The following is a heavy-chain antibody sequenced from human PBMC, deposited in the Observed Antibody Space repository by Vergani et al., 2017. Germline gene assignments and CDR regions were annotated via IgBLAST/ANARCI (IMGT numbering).Heavy chain of an antibody. CDR2: IIPILGIA. J-gene: IGHJ4*02. V-gene: IGHV1-69*04. CDR1: GGTFSSYA. CDR3: ARDASGSYYASYFDY. D-gene: IGHD1-26*01. Sequence: QVQLVQSGAEVKKPGSSVKVSCKASGGTFSSYAISWVRQAPGQGLEWMGRIIPILGIANYAQKFQGRVTITADKSTSTAYMELSSLRSEDTAVYYCARDASGSYYASYFDYWGQGTLVTVSS.